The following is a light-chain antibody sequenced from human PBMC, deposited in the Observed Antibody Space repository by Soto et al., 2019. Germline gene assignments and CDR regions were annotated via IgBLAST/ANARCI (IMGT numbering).Light chain of an antibody. J-gene: IGKJ3*01. V-gene: IGKV3D-15*01. CDR2: GAS. CDR1: QSVNSN. Sequence: EIVMTQSPATLSVSPGERATLSCRASQSVNSNLAWYQQRPGQAPRLLIYGASTRATGIPDRFSGSGSGTEFTLTISSLQSEDFATYYCQQAYTFPFTFGPGTKVDIK. CDR3: QQAYTFPFT.